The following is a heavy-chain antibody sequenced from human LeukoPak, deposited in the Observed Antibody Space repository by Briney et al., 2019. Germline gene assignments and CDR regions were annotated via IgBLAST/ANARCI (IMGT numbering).Heavy chain of an antibody. J-gene: IGHJ4*02. CDR3: ARGGPAAGRFDY. CDR1: GFTVSSNY. D-gene: IGHD6-13*01. Sequence: GGSLRLSCAASGFTVSSNYVSWVRQAPGKLLEWGSVIYSGGSTYYADSAKGRFTISRDNSKNTLYLQMNSLSAEDTSVYYCARGGPAAGRFDYWGQGTLVTVSS. CDR2: IYSGGST. V-gene: IGHV3-66*01.